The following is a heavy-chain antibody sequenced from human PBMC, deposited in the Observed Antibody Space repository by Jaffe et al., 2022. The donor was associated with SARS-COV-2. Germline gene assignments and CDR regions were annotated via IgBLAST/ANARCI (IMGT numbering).Heavy chain of an antibody. V-gene: IGHV3-30*18. CDR1: GFTISSYG. Sequence: QVQLVESGGGGVQPGTSLRLSCAVSGFTISSYGMYWVRQAPGKGLEWVAAISFDGDGKYYADSVKGRFAISRDSSKNTLYLQMSSLRAEDTAVYYCAKVLDNSGHGAFDMWGQGTMVAVSS. J-gene: IGHJ3*02. D-gene: IGHD6-19*01. CDR3: AKVLDNSGHGAFDM. CDR2: ISFDGDGK.